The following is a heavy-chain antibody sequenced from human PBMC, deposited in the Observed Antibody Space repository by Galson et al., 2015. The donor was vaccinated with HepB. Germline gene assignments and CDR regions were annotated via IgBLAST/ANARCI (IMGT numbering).Heavy chain of an antibody. CDR2: INHSGST. Sequence: LSLTCAVYGGSFSGYYWSWTRQPPGKGLEWIGEINHSGSTNYNPSLKSRVTISVDTSKNQFSLKLSSVTAADTAVYYCGRGRVLRFLEWSKNYYGMDVWGQGTTVTVSS. V-gene: IGHV4-34*01. CDR3: GRGRVLRFLEWSKNYYGMDV. J-gene: IGHJ6*02. CDR1: GGSFSGYY. D-gene: IGHD3-3*01.